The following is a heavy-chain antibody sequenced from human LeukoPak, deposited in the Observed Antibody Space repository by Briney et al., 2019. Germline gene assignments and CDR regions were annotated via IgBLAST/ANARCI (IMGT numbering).Heavy chain of an antibody. CDR3: AKERSYSGYPRFDY. Sequence: GGSLGLSCAASGFTFSSYGMHWVRQAPGKGLEWVAFIRYDGSNKYYADSVKGRFTISRDNSKNTLYLQMNSLRAEDTAVYYCAKERSYSGYPRFDYWGQGTLVTVSS. CDR2: IRYDGSNK. V-gene: IGHV3-30*02. CDR1: GFTFSSYG. D-gene: IGHD5-12*01. J-gene: IGHJ4*02.